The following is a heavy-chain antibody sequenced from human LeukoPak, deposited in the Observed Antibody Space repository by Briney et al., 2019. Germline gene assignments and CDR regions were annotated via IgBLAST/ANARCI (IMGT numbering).Heavy chain of an antibody. CDR2: ISGGGNSI. D-gene: IGHD3-16*01. J-gene: IGHJ5*02. Sequence: GGSLRLSCAASGFTFTSESMNWVRQAPGKGLEWVSYISGGGNSIYYADSVKGRFTISRDNAKNSLYLQMNSVRDEDTAVYYCARVVDYGWFDPWGQGTLVAVSS. V-gene: IGHV3-48*02. CDR3: ARVVDYGWFDP. CDR1: GFTFTSES.